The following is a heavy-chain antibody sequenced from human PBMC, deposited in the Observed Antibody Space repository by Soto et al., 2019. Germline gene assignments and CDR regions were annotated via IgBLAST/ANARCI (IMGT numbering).Heavy chain of an antibody. Sequence: GGSLRLSCTASGFTFRTFGMHWVRQAPGEGLEWVAVISYDGGNKYYADSVKGRFTISRDNSKNTLFLQMNSPRPEDTAVYHCVKGDPAMILIPVYFDYWGLGTLVTVSS. J-gene: IGHJ4*02. CDR2: ISYDGGNK. CDR1: GFTFRTFG. D-gene: IGHD5-18*01. V-gene: IGHV3-30*18. CDR3: VKGDPAMILIPVYFDY.